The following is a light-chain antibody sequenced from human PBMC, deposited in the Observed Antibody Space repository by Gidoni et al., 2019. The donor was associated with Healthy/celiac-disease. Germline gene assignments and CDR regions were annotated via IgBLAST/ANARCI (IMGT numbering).Light chain of an antibody. CDR3: QQYNSYST. CDR1: QSISSW. CDR2: DAS. J-gene: IGKJ2*01. Sequence: DIPMTQSPSTLSASVGDRVTITCRASQSISSWLAWYQQKPGKAPKVLIYDASSLESGVPSRFSGSGSGTEFTLTISSLQPDDFATYYCQQYNSYSTFGQGNKLEIK. V-gene: IGKV1-5*01.